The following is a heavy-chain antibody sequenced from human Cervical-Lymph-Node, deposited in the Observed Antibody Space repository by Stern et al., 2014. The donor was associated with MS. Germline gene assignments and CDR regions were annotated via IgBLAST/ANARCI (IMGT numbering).Heavy chain of an antibody. CDR2: INGGHGNT. V-gene: IGHV1-3*01. Sequence: VQLLQSGAEGKKPGASVKVSCKASGYTFRSYAVHWVRQAPGQRPEWMGWINGGHGNTRYSQKFQGRVTITRDTSANIAYLELSSLRSQDTAVYYCARDLKEGNIMYYYGMDVWGQGTTVTVSS. J-gene: IGHJ6*01. D-gene: IGHD2/OR15-2a*01. CDR1: GYTFRSYA. CDR3: ARDLKEGNIMYYYGMDV.